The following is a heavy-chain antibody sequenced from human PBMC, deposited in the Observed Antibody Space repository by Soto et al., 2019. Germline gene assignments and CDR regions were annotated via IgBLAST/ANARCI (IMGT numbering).Heavy chain of an antibody. Sequence: SETLSLTCTVSGGSISIYYWSWIRQPPGKVLDLIGYIYYSGITNYXXSLKSRVXXSLDTSKNQFXLKLSXLTAADTAVYYCATLQDRYDFPFDPCGQGTLVTVSX. V-gene: IGHV4-59*08. CDR1: GGSISIYY. J-gene: IGHJ5*02. CDR2: IYYSGIT. CDR3: ATLQDRYDFPFDP. D-gene: IGHD3-3*01.